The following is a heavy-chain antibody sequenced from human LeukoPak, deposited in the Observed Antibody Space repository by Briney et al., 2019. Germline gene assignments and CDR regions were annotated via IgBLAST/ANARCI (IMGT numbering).Heavy chain of an antibody. CDR3: ARQRWLQPFDY. V-gene: IGHV4-59*08. J-gene: IGHJ4*02. CDR2: IYYSGST. Sequence: SETLSLTCTVSGGSISSYYWSWIRQPPGKGLEWIGYIYYSGSTNYNPSLKSRVTISVDTSKNQFSLKLSSVTAADTAVYYCARQRWLQPFDYWGQGTLVAVSS. CDR1: GGSISSYY. D-gene: IGHD5-24*01.